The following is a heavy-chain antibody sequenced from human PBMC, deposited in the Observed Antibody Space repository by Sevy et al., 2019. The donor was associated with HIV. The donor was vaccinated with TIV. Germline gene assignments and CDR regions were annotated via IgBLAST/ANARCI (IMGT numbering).Heavy chain of an antibody. CDR3: ARGGSYSSGWFRGGMDV. D-gene: IGHD6-19*01. CDR2: ISYDGSNK. V-gene: IGHV3-30-3*01. J-gene: IGHJ6*02. Sequence: GGSLRLSCAASGFTFNTYAMHWARQAPGKGLEWVALISYDGSNKYYADSVKGRFTISRDNSKNTLYLQMNSLRAEDTAVYSCARGGSYSSGWFRGGMDVWGQGTTVTVSS. CDR1: GFTFNTYA.